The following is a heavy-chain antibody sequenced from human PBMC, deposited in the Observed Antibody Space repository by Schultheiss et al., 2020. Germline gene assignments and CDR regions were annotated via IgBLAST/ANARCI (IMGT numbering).Heavy chain of an antibody. CDR2: IYYSGST. V-gene: IGHV4-39*07. D-gene: IGHD3-10*01. J-gene: IGHJ4*02. CDR3: ARRRLLCYFDY. Sequence: SETLSLTCTVSGGSISSYYWGWNRQPPGKGLEWIGSIYYSGSTYYNPSLKSRVTISVDRSKNQFSLKLSSVTAADTAVYYCARRRLLCYFDYWGQGTLVTVSX. CDR1: GGSISSYY.